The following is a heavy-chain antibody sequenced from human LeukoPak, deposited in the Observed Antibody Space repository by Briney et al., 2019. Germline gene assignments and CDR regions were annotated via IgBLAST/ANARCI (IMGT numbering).Heavy chain of an antibody. J-gene: IGHJ4*02. CDR1: GGSISSGGYY. V-gene: IGHV4-31*03. D-gene: IGHD3-3*01. CDR3: ARAGGFFSPFGY. Sequence: TQTLSLTCTVSGGSISSGGYYWSWIRQHPGKGLEWIGYIYYSGSTYYNPSLKSRVTISVDTSKNQFSLKLSSVTAADTAVYYCARAGGFFSPFGYWGQGTLVTVSS. CDR2: IYYSGST.